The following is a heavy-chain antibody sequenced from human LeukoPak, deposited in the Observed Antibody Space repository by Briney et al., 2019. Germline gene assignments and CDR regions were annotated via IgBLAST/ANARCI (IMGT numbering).Heavy chain of an antibody. Sequence: PGGSLRLSCAASVFTLRNYWRNGLRQAPGKGLDWVANIHRDGSVTYYECSVKGRFTISRDNAKNSLYLEMKSLRAEDTAVSFCVRDDEYASGGFYYDRLDSWGQGTLVTVSS. V-gene: IGHV3-7*01. CDR3: VRDDEYASGGFYYDRLDS. CDR2: IHRDGSVT. D-gene: IGHD3-22*01. J-gene: IGHJ4*02. CDR1: VFTLRNYW.